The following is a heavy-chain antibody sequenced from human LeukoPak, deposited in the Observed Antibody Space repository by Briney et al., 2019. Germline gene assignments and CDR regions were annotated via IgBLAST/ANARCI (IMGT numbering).Heavy chain of an antibody. V-gene: IGHV4-59*01. J-gene: IGHJ3*02. Sequence: SETLSLTCTVSGGSISSYYWSWIRQPPGKGLEWIGYIYYSGSTNYNPSLKSRVTISVDTSKNQFSLKLSSVTAADTAVYYCASWGDYYGSGHRHAFDIWGQGTMVTVSS. CDR1: GGSISSYY. CDR2: IYYSGST. D-gene: IGHD3-10*01. CDR3: ASWGDYYGSGHRHAFDI.